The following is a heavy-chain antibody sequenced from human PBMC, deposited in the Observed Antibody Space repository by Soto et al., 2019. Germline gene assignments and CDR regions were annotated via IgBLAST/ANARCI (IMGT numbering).Heavy chain of an antibody. Sequence: LSLTCTVSGGSISSSSYYWGWIRQPPGKGLEWIGSIYYSGSTYYNPSLKSRVTISVDTSKNQFSLKLSSVTAADTAVYYCALLSGYDLDYYYGMDVWGQGTTVTVSS. V-gene: IGHV4-39*01. J-gene: IGHJ6*02. CDR1: GGSISSSSYY. D-gene: IGHD5-12*01. CDR3: ALLSGYDLDYYYGMDV. CDR2: IYYSGST.